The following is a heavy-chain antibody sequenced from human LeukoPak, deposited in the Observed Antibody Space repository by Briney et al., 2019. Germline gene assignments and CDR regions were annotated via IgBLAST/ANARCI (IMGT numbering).Heavy chain of an antibody. Sequence: GGSLRLSCAASGFTFDDYAMHWVRQAPGKGLEWVSGISWNSGSIGYADSVEGRFTISRDNAKNSLYLQMNSLRAEDMALYYCAKDIGLSIFGAVYAFDIWGQGTMVTVSS. V-gene: IGHV3-9*03. D-gene: IGHD3-3*02. CDR2: ISWNSGSI. CDR1: GFTFDDYA. CDR3: AKDIGLSIFGAVYAFDI. J-gene: IGHJ3*02.